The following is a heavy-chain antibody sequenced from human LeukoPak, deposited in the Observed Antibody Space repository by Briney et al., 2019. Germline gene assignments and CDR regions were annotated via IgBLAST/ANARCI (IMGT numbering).Heavy chain of an antibody. CDR2: ISGSGAAT. V-gene: IGHV3-23*01. CDR3: AGRPYGEGLAALDY. Sequence: GVSLRLSYAASGLAFNRSTMIWVRQAPGKALEGGSVISGSGAATYHTDSVPGRYTNYRDNPKHSLFLAVHSVRAEDTGVYYCAGRPYGEGLAALDYWGQGALVAVSS. D-gene: IGHD4-17*01. CDR1: GLAFNRST. J-gene: IGHJ4*02.